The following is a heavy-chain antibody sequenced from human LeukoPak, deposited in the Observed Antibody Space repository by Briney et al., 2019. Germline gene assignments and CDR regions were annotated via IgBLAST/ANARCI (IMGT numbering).Heavy chain of an antibody. CDR3: ARSEPVYYYYMDV. CDR1: GGSISSNDYY. CDR2: ISYSGST. J-gene: IGHJ6*03. V-gene: IGHV4-31*03. Sequence: SQTLSLTCTVSGGSISSNDYYWSWIRQHPGKGLEWIGYISYSGSTYYNPSLTSRLTISVDPSKNQFSLKLTSVTAADTAVYYCARSEPVYYYYMDVWGKGTTVTVSS.